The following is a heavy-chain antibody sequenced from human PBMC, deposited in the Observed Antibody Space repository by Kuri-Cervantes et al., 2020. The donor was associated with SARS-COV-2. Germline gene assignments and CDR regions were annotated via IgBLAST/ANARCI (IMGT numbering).Heavy chain of an antibody. Sequence: GGSLRLSCAASGFTFSSYAMHWVRQAPGKGLEWVAVISYDGSNKYYADSVKGRFTISRDNSKNTLYLQMNSLRAEDTAVYYCARLAGPWELLRGFDYWGQGTLVTVSS. CDR3: ARLAGPWELLRGFDY. V-gene: IGHV3-30-3*01. CDR1: GFTFSSYA. J-gene: IGHJ4*02. CDR2: ISYDGSNK. D-gene: IGHD1-26*01.